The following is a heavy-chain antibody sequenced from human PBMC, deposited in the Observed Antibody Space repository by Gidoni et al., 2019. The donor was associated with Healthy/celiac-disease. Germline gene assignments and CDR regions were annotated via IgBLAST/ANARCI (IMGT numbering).Heavy chain of an antibody. Sequence: QVQLVQSGAEVKKPGSSVKVSCKASGGTCRSYAISWVRQAPGQGLECMGGIIPIFGTTNDAQKFQGRVTITADKSTSTAYMELSSLRSEDTAVYYCARTVIAARPENWFDPWGQGTLVTVSS. CDR2: IIPIFGTT. V-gene: IGHV1-69*06. CDR1: GGTCRSYA. D-gene: IGHD6-6*01. J-gene: IGHJ5*02. CDR3: ARTVIAARPENWFDP.